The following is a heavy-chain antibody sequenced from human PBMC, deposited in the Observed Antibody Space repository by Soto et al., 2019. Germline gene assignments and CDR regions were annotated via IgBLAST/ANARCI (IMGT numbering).Heavy chain of an antibody. V-gene: IGHV3-30*18. CDR2: TSYDGNNK. D-gene: IGHD1-26*01. J-gene: IGHJ4*02. Sequence: PGGSLRLSCTGSGFTFGNYGMQWVRQAPRKGLEWVASTSYDGNNKYYADSLNGRFTISRDNSKKMVYLQMTSLGPEDTAVYYCAKGGGSARDFDYWGPGALITVYS. CDR3: AKGGGSARDFDY. CDR1: GFTFGNYG.